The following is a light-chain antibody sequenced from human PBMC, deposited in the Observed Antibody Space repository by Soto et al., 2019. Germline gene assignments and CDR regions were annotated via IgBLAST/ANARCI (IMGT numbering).Light chain of an antibody. CDR2: DVS. V-gene: IGLV2-14*03. CDR3: SSYTVSTTLRYV. CDR1: SSDVGAYNY. Sequence: QSALTQPASVSGSPGQSITISCTGTSSDVGAYNYVSWYQQHPGKAPKLIIYDVSNRPSGVSNRFSGSKSGDTASLTISGLQAEDEADYFCSSYTVSTTLRYVFGAGTKVNVL. J-gene: IGLJ1*01.